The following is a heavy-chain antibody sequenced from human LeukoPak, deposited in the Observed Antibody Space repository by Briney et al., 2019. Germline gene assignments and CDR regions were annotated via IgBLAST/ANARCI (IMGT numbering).Heavy chain of an antibody. CDR1: GGSISSYY. D-gene: IGHD1-26*01. Sequence: KTSETLSLTCTVSGGSISSYYWSWIRQPAGKGLEWIGRIYASGSTNYNPSLKSRVTMSVDTSKSQFSLKLISVTAADTAVYYCAKDPRGIVGANHNWFDPWGQGTLVTVFS. J-gene: IGHJ5*02. CDR2: IYASGST. CDR3: AKDPRGIVGANHNWFDP. V-gene: IGHV4-4*07.